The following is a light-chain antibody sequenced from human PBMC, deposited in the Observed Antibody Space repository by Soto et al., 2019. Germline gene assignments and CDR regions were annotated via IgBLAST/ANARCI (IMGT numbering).Light chain of an antibody. V-gene: IGKV1-9*01. CDR2: AAS. CDR3: QQLNSYPRT. J-gene: IGKJ2*01. Sequence: DIPLTQSPSFLSASVGDRVTITCRASQGIGSYLAWYQQRPGKAPKLLIYAASTLQSGVPSRFSGSGSGTEITLTISSLQPEDFATFYCQQLNSYPRTFGQGTKLEIK. CDR1: QGIGSY.